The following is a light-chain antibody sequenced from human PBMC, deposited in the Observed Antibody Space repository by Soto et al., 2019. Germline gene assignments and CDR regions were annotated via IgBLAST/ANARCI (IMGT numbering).Light chain of an antibody. CDR3: QQHRSYSAWT. CDR1: QSINWY. J-gene: IGKJ1*01. Sequence: DIQMPQSASALSASVGARGTIKCGASQSINWYLNWYQQTPAKAPNLLIYAASSLQSGVPPRFSGSGSGTEFTLTISSLQPEDISTYYCQQHRSYSAWTFGEGTKVDLK. CDR2: AAS. V-gene: IGKV1-39*01.